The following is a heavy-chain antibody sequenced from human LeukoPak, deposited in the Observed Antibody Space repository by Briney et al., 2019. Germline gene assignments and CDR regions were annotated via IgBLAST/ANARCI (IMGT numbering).Heavy chain of an antibody. V-gene: IGHV3-23*01. J-gene: IGHJ4*02. CDR2: ISGSGGST. CDR1: GFTFSSYA. D-gene: IGHD2-8*01. CDR3: AKDLGYCTNGVCYTQYYFDY. Sequence: GRSLRLSCAASGFTFSSYAMSWVRQAPGKGLEWVSAISGSGGSTYYADSVKGRFTISRDNSKNTLYLQMNSLRAEDTAVYYCAKDLGYCTNGVCYTQYYFDYWGQGTLVTVSS.